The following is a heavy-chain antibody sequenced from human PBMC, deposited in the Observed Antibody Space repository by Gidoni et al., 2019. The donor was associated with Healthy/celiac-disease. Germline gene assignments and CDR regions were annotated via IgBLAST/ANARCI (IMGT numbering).Heavy chain of an antibody. CDR2: ISSSSSTI. Sequence: HHGGSLRLSCAASGFTFSSYSMNWVRQAPGKGLEWVSYISSSSSTIYYADSVKGRFTISRDNAKNSLYLQMNSLRDEDTAVYYCAREGTYYDSSEPFDYWGQGTLVTVSS. D-gene: IGHD3-22*01. J-gene: IGHJ4*02. CDR1: GFTFSSYS. CDR3: AREGTYYDSSEPFDY. V-gene: IGHV3-48*02.